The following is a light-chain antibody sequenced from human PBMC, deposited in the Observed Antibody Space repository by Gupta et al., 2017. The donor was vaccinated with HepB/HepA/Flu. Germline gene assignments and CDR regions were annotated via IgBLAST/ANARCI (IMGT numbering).Light chain of an antibody. CDR3: NSRSSNSNHLL. J-gene: IGLJ1*01. Sequence: SSALPQDPAASVALGPPVIIISQGDSIRKFRASWYQVKPGQAPLLVIYATNKRPSGIPDRFSGSNSRDTASLIITWTQAEDEADYYCNSRSSNSNHLLFGAGTRVTVL. CDR2: ATN. CDR1: SIRKFR. V-gene: IGLV3-19*01.